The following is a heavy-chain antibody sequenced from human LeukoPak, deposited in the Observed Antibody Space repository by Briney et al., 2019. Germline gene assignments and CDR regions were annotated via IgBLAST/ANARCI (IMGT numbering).Heavy chain of an antibody. CDR1: GFTFSSYW. CDR2: IKRDGSEK. D-gene: IGHD6-13*01. Sequence: GGSLRLSCAASGFTFSSYWMSWVRQAPGKGLEWVANIKRDGSEKYYVDSVKGRFTISRDNAKNSLYLQMNSLRAEDTAVYYCARERDSSTTDFDYWGQGTLVTVSS. V-gene: IGHV3-7*03. J-gene: IGHJ4*02. CDR3: ARERDSSTTDFDY.